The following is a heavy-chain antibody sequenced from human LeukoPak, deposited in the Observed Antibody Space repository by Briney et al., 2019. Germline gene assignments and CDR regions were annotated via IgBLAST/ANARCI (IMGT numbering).Heavy chain of an antibody. CDR3: ARGEETYSSSWSYYYYYYMDV. Sequence: SETLSLTCTVSGGSISSYYWSWIRQPPGKGLEWIGYIYTSGSTNYNPPLKSRVTISVDTSKNQFSLKLSSVTAADTAVYYCARGEETYSSSWSYYYYYYMDVWGKGTTVTVSS. D-gene: IGHD6-13*01. CDR2: IYTSGST. CDR1: GGSISSYY. J-gene: IGHJ6*03. V-gene: IGHV4-4*09.